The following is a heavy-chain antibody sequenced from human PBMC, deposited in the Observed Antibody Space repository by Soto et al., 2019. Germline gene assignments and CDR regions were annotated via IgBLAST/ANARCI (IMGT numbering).Heavy chain of an antibody. Sequence: ASVKVSCKASGHTFTNYHMHWVRQAPGQGLEWMGIINPSVGSSSYAQKFQGRVTMTRETSSNTVYMELSSLRFEDTAVYFCARVLEGRFFGLLLLAYWGQGTLVPGSS. CDR3: ARVLEGRFFGLLLLAY. D-gene: IGHD2-15*01. J-gene: IGHJ1*01. CDR1: GHTFTNYH. V-gene: IGHV1-46*01. CDR2: INPSVGSS.